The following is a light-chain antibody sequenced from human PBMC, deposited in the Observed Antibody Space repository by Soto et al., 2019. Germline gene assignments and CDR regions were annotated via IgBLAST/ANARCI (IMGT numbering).Light chain of an antibody. V-gene: IGKV4-1*01. J-gene: IGKJ2*01. Sequence: DIVMTQSPDSLAVSLGERATINCKSSQSVSYSSNNQNYLAWYQQKPGQPPKLLISWASARASVVPDRFRGSGSGTDFTLTISSLQAEDVAVYYCHQYYTTPYTFGQGTKLEI. CDR1: QSVSYSSNNQNY. CDR3: HQYYTTPYT. CDR2: WAS.